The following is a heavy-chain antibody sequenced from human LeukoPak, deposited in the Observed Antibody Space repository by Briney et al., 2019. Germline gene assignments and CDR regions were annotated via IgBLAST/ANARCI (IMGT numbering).Heavy chain of an antibody. D-gene: IGHD3-9*01. CDR1: GFTFSSYS. J-gene: IGHJ6*02. Sequence: PGGSLRLSCAASGFTFSSYSMNWVRQAPGKGLEWVSSISSSSSYIYYADSVKGRFTISRDNAKNSLHLQMNSLRAEDTAVYYCAREQNDIRYYYYGMDVWGQGTTVTVSS. V-gene: IGHV3-21*01. CDR3: AREQNDIRYYYYGMDV. CDR2: ISSSSSYI.